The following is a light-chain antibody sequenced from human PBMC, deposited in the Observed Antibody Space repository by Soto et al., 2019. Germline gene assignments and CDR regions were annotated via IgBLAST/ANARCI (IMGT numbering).Light chain of an antibody. CDR2: DAS. CDR1: ESIRTW. J-gene: IGKJ1*01. CDR3: QQYNNYPRT. V-gene: IGKV1-5*01. Sequence: DIQMTQSPSTLSASIGDRVTITCRASESIRTWLAWYQHKPGKAPKFLIYDASTLESGVPSRFSGSGSGTEFTLTNSSLQPDDFATYYCQQYNNYPRTFGQGTKVEIK.